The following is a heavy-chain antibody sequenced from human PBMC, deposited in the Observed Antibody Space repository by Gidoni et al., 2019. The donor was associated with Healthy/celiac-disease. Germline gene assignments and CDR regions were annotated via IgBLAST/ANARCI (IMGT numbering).Heavy chain of an antibody. Sequence: QVQLQESGPGLVKPSETLSPTCTVSGGPTSCYYWSWIRQPPGKGLEWIGYIYYSGSTNYHPSLKSRVTISVDTSKNQFSLKLSSVTAADTAVYYCARRALGIAVARDYYYYMDVWGKGTTVTVSS. D-gene: IGHD6-19*01. J-gene: IGHJ6*03. CDR3: ARRALGIAVARDYYYYMDV. CDR2: IYYSGST. CDR1: GGPTSCYY. V-gene: IGHV4-59*01.